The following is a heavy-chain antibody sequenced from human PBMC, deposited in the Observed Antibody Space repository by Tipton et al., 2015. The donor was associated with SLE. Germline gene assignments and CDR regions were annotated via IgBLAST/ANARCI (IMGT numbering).Heavy chain of an antibody. V-gene: IGHV3-30*02. CDR2: IRSGENDK. CDR1: GFTFSDSG. CDR3: AKDNPVLEY. J-gene: IGHJ4*02. Sequence: SLRLSCESSGFTFSDSGMHWVRQGPGRGLEWVAFIRSGENDKKYADSVKGRFTISRDTSKDTLYLQMNSLKVEDTAVYYCAKDNPVLEYWGQGTLVTVSS. D-gene: IGHD6-6*01.